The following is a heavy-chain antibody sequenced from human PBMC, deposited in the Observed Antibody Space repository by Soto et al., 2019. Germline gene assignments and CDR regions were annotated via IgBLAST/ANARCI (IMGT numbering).Heavy chain of an antibody. CDR1: GFSFSTYA. Sequence: EVQLLESGGTLVQPGGSLRLSCAASGFSFSTYALSWVRQAPGKGLEWVSTFSAGGRTYYADSVKGRFTIARDSSQNTVHLQLSDLRPEDTAVYYCAKESLPEHYGDTLFDYWGQGARVTVSS. V-gene: IGHV3-23*01. J-gene: IGHJ4*02. D-gene: IGHD4-17*01. CDR3: AKESLPEHYGDTLFDY. CDR2: FSAGGRT.